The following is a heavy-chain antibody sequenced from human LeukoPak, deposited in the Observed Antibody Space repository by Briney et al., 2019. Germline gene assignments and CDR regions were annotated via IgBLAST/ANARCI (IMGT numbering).Heavy chain of an antibody. J-gene: IGHJ4*02. CDR2: IYYSGST. CDR3: ASNYYGSGSLDY. V-gene: IGHV4-59*08. D-gene: IGHD3-10*01. Sequence: PSETLSLTCTVSGGSISSYYWSWIRQPPGKGLEWIGYIYYSGSTNYNPSLKSRVTISVDTSKNQFSLKLSSVTAADTAAYYCASNYYGSGSLDYWGQGTLVTVSS. CDR1: GGSISSYY.